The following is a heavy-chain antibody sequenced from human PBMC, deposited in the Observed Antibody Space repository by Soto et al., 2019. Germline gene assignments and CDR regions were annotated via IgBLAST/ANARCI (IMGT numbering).Heavy chain of an antibody. V-gene: IGHV3-33*01. D-gene: IGHD3-22*01. CDR2: KYPDGNKE. CDR1: GFTFSRHG. CDR3: VRDIWDESCRYYHAFDY. Sequence: QVQLVESGGGVVQPGGSLRISCEASGFTFSRHGMHWVRQAPGKGLEWVAVKYPDGNKEYFAESVKGRFTISRDNSKNTLHLQMNSLRAEDTTIYYCVRDIWDESCRYYHAFDYWGQGTLVTVSS. J-gene: IGHJ4*02.